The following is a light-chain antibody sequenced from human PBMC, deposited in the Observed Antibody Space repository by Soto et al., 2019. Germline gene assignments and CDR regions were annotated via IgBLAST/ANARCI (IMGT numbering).Light chain of an antibody. CDR3: QVWDAGTGMT. CDR2: EDA. V-gene: IGLV3-21*02. Sequence: SSTLTQPPSVSVAPGQTVRITCGGHKIGSKSDHWYHQKPGQAPVLVVYEDAERPSGIPERFSGSNSGNKATLTISGVEAGDEADYYCQVWDAGTGMTFGGGTKLTVL. CDR1: KIGSKS. J-gene: IGLJ2*01.